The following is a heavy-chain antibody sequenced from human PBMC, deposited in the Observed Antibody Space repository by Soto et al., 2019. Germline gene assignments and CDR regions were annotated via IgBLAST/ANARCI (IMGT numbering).Heavy chain of an antibody. V-gene: IGHV3-48*01. CDR1: GFTFSSYS. Sequence: GGSLRLSCAASGFTFSSYSMNWVRQAPGKGLEWVSYINSTTIYYADSVKGRFTISRDNAKNSLYLQMNSLRAEDTAVYYCARGGYRLNWLDPWGQRTLVTRSS. CDR3: ARGGYRLNWLDP. J-gene: IGHJ5*02. D-gene: IGHD5-18*01. CDR2: INSTTI.